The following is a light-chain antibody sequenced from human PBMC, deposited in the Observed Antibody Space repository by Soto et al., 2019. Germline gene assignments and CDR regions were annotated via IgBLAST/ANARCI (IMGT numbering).Light chain of an antibody. CDR2: DVT. CDR3: CSYAGSYTWV. Sequence: QSVLTQPRSVSGSPGQSVTISCTGTSSDIGNYNYVSWYQHHPGKAPKLMIYDVTKRPSGVPNRFSGSKSGKTASLTISGLQAEDEADYYCCSYAGSYTWVFGGGTQLTVL. CDR1: SSDIGNYNY. J-gene: IGLJ3*02. V-gene: IGLV2-11*01.